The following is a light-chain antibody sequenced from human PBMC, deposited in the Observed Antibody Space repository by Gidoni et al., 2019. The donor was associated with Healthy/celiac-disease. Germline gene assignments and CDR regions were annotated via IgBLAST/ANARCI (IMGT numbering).Light chain of an antibody. J-gene: IGLJ2*01. V-gene: IGLV3-21*03. CDR2: DDS. CDR3: QVWDSSSDHGV. Sequence: SYVLTQPPSVSVAPGKTARITCGGNNIGRKSVHWYQQKPGKAPVLVVYDDSNRHSGIPERFSGSNAGNKATMTISRVEAGDEADYYCQVWDSSSDHGVFGGGTKLTVL. CDR1: NIGRKS.